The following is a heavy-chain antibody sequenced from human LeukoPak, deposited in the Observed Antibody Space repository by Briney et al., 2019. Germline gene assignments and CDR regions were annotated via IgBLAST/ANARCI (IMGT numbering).Heavy chain of an antibody. V-gene: IGHV4-39*07. D-gene: IGHD3-22*01. CDR2: IYYSGST. Sequence: SETLSLTCTVSGGSISSSSYYWGWIRQPPGKGLEWIGSIYYSGSTYYNPSLKSRVTISVDTSKNQFSLKLSSVTAADTAVYYCATLSMIDAFDIWGQGTMVTVSS. J-gene: IGHJ3*02. CDR3: ATLSMIDAFDI. CDR1: GGSISSSSYY.